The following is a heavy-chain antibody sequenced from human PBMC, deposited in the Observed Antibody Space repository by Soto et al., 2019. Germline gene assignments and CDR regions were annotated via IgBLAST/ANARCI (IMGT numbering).Heavy chain of an antibody. Sequence: PGGSLRLSCAASGFTFSSYAMHWVRQAPGKGLEWVAVISYDGSNKYYADSVKGRFTISRDNSKNTLYLQMNSLRAEDTAVYYCARDEYRTSHYDSSGWGQGTLVTVSS. D-gene: IGHD3-22*01. CDR1: GFTFSSYA. J-gene: IGHJ4*02. CDR3: ARDEYRTSHYDSSG. CDR2: ISYDGSNK. V-gene: IGHV3-30-3*01.